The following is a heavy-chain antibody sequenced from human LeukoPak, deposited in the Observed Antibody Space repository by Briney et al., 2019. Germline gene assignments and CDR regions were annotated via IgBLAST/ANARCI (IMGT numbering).Heavy chain of an antibody. D-gene: IGHD1-26*01. CDR3: ASISKVGATIDY. J-gene: IGHJ4*02. Sequence: GASVKVSCKASGYTFTSYDINWVRQATGQGLEWMGWMNPNSGNTGYARKFQGRVTMTRNTSISTAYMELSSLRSEDTAVYYCASISKVGATIDYWGQGTLVTVSS. CDR2: MNPNSGNT. V-gene: IGHV1-8*01. CDR1: GYTFTSYD.